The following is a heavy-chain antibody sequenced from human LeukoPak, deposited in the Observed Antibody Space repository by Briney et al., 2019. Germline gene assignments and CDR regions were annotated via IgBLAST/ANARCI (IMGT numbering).Heavy chain of an antibody. Sequence: GASVKVSCKASGYTFTSYGISWVRQAPGQGLEWMGWISACNGNTNYAQKLQGRVTMTTDTSTSTAYMELRSLRSDDTAVYYCAKGSDPFRWFGEFNVKLPRPIRHYYFDSWGQGTLVTVSS. CDR2: ISACNGNT. J-gene: IGHJ4*02. CDR3: AKGSDPFRWFGEFNVKLPRPIRHYYFDS. V-gene: IGHV1-18*01. D-gene: IGHD3-10*01. CDR1: GYTFTSYG.